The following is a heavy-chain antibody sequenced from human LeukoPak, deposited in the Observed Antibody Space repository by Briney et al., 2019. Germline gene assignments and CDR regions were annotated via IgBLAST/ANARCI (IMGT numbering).Heavy chain of an antibody. V-gene: IGHV4-59*01. Sequence: SETLSLTCTASGGSISSYYWSWIRQPPVKGLEWIGYIYYSGSTNYNPSLKSRVTISVDTSKNQFSLKLSSVTAADTAVYYCARGDYRSFDYWGQGTLVTVSS. CDR2: IYYSGST. CDR3: ARGDYRSFDY. D-gene: IGHD4-17*01. CDR1: GGSISSYY. J-gene: IGHJ4*02.